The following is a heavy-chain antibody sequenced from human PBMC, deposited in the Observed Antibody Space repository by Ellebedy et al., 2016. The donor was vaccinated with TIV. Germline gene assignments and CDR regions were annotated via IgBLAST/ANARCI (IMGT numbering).Heavy chain of an antibody. CDR3: GNFDWSSSGYEQS. V-gene: IGHV1-18*04. CDR1: GYTFMNYG. Sequence: AASVKVSCKASGYTFMNYGFNWVRQAPGQGLEWMGWIGAENGNTNYAQSLRGRVTMTTDTSTSTAYMELRSLRSDDTAIYYCGNFDWSSSGYEQSWGQGTLVTVSS. J-gene: IGHJ4*02. D-gene: IGHD3-22*01. CDR2: IGAENGNT.